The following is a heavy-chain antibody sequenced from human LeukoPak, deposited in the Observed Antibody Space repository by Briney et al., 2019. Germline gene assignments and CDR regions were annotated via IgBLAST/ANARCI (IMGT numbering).Heavy chain of an antibody. V-gene: IGHV3-48*03. J-gene: IGHJ4*02. CDR2: ISSSGSTI. CDR3: ARDI. Sequence: GGSLRLSCAASGFTFSSYEMNWVRQAPGKGLEWISSISSSGSTIHYADSVKGRFTISRDNAKNSLYLQMNSLRIEDTGVYYCARDIWGQGTLVTVSS. CDR1: GFTFSSYE.